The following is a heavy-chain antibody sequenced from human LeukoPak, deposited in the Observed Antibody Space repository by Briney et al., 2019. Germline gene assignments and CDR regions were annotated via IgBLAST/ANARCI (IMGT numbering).Heavy chain of an antibody. Sequence: GGSLRLSCVASGFTFSNYAMNWVRQAPGKGLEWVSAISGSGGSTYYADSVKGRFTISRDNSKNTLYLQMNSLRAEDTAVYYCAKESGGGYSYGYLGYWGQGNLVTVSS. V-gene: IGHV3-23*01. D-gene: IGHD5-18*01. CDR2: ISGSGGST. CDR3: AKESGGGYSYGYLGY. CDR1: GFTFSNYA. J-gene: IGHJ4*02.